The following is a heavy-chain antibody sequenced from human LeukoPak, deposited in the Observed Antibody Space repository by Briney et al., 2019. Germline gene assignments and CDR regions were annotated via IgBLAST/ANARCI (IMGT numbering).Heavy chain of an antibody. D-gene: IGHD3-22*01. Sequence: GRSLRLSCEASGFTFDDYAMHWVRQAPGKGLEWVSGISWNSGSIGYADSVKGRFTISRDNAKNSLYLQMNSLRAEDMALYYCAKGGDYYDSSGGFDYWGQGTLVTVSS. CDR3: AKGGDYYDSSGGFDY. CDR1: GFTFDDYA. J-gene: IGHJ4*02. V-gene: IGHV3-9*03. CDR2: ISWNSGSI.